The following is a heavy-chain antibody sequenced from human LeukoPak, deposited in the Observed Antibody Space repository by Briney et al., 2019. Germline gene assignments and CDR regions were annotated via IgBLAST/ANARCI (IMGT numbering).Heavy chain of an antibody. V-gene: IGHV4-59*08. Sequence: SETLSLTCTVSGGSISSYYWSWIRQPPGKGLEWIGNMHHSGSTNYSPALKSRVTISVDTSKNRFSLRLSSLTAADTAVYFCAGSGWSFDAFDFWGQGPMVTVSS. D-gene: IGHD6-19*01. J-gene: IGHJ3*01. CDR3: AGSGWSFDAFDF. CDR1: GGSISSYY. CDR2: MHHSGST.